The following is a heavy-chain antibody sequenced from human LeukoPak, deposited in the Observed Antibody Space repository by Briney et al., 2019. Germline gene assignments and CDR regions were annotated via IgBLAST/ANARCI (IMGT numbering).Heavy chain of an antibody. D-gene: IGHD6-19*01. Sequence: GESLKISCKSSGYSFTNDWIAWVRQMPGKGLEWMGIIYPGDSDTRYSPSFQGQVTISADKSISTAYLQWSSLKASDTAMYYCARQQGYYSSGWYAYWGQGTLVTVSS. CDR2: IYPGDSDT. CDR3: ARQQGYYSSGWYAY. J-gene: IGHJ4*02. CDR1: GYSFTNDW. V-gene: IGHV5-51*01.